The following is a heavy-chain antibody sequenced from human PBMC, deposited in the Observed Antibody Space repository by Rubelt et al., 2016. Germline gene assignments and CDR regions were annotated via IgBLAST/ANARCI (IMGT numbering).Heavy chain of an antibody. J-gene: IGHJ3*02. CDR2: INHSGST. CDR1: GGSFSGYY. CDR3: ASQSSSGWYAFDI. D-gene: IGHD6-19*01. Sequence: VQLQQWGAGLLKPSETLSLTCAVYGGSFSGYYWSWIRQPPGKGLEWIGEINHSGSTNYNPSLKSRVTISVDKSKNQFSLKLSSVTAADTAVYYCASQSSSGWYAFDIWGQGTMVTVSS. V-gene: IGHV4-34*01.